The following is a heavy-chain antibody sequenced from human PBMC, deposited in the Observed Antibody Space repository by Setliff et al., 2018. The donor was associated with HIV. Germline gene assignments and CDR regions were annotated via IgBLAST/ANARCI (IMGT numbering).Heavy chain of an antibody. CDR1: GFMFSDHS. Sequence: PGGSLRLSCAASGFMFSDHSFHWVRQAPGKGLEWVADISHDGSIEDYADSVRGRFTISRDNSKSAVYLQMNSLGPEDAALYYCAREYGYSYANDAVDIWGQGAMVTVSS. CDR3: AREYGYSYANDAVDI. V-gene: IGHV3-30*03. CDR2: ISHDGSIE. D-gene: IGHD5-18*01. J-gene: IGHJ3*02.